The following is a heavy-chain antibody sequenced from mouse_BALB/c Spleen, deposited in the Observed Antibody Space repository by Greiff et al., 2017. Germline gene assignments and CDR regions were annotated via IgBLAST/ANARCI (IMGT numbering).Heavy chain of an antibody. Sequence: EVQLQESGGGLVKPGGSRKLSCAASGFTFSSFGMHWVRQAPEKGLEWVAYISSGSSTIYYADTVKGRFTISRDNPKNTLFLQMTSLRSEDTAMYYCARWLGAMDYWGQGTSVTVSS. CDR3: ARWLGAMDY. CDR1: GFTFSSFG. V-gene: IGHV5-17*02. CDR2: ISSGSSTI. D-gene: IGHD2-2*01. J-gene: IGHJ4*01.